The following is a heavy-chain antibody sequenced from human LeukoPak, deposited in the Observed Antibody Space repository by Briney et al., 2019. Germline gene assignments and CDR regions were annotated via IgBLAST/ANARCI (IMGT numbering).Heavy chain of an antibody. D-gene: IGHD1-20*01. CDR2: ISGRSESK. J-gene: IGHJ1*01. CDR1: GFTFSSYW. CDR3: ARIGSITGYFQH. V-gene: IGHV3-48*01. Sequence: GGSLRLSCAASGFTFSSYWMSWVRQAPGKGLEWVSYISGRSESKSYADSVKGRFTISRDNAKNSLYLQMNSLRVEDTALYYCARIGSITGYFQHWGQGTLVTVSS.